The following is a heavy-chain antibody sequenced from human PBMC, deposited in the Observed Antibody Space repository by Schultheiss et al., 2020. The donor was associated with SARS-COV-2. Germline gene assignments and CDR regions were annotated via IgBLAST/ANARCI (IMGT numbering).Heavy chain of an antibody. CDR3: ARGIAAAGGKLLVYFDY. D-gene: IGHD6-13*01. V-gene: IGHV1-18*01. J-gene: IGHJ4*02. CDR1: GYTFTSYG. Sequence: ASVKVSCKASGYTFTSYGISWVRQAPGQGLEWMGWINPNSGGTNYAQKLQGRVTMTTDTSASTAYMELSSLRSEDTAVYYCARGIAAAGGKLLVYFDYWGEGTLVTVSS. CDR2: INPNSGGT.